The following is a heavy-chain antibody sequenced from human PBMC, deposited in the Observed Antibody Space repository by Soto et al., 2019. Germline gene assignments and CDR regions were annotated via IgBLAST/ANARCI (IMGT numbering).Heavy chain of an antibody. CDR2: IYASGAT. V-gene: IGHV4-59*01. D-gene: IGHD3-10*01. CDR3: ARYHSFDGSIYHHYFDF. Sequence: SETLSLTCTVSGGSISTYYWSWIRQPPGGTLEWIGYIYASGATTYNPSLESRVTMSVDMPNNEFSLELTSLTAADTAVYYCARYHSFDGSIYHHYFDFCGQGTLVTVYS. J-gene: IGHJ4*02. CDR1: GGSISTYY.